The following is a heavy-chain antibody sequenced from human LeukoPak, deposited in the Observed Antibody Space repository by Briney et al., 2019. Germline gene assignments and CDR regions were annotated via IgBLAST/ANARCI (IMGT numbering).Heavy chain of an antibody. D-gene: IGHD5-24*01. Sequence: GASVKVSCKASGYTFTGYYMHWVRQAPGQGLEWMGWINPNSGGTNYAQKFQGRVTMTRDTSISTAYMELSRLRSDDTAAYYCARDKEMATIYDYWGQGTLVTVSS. CDR2: INPNSGGT. CDR3: ARDKEMATIYDY. J-gene: IGHJ4*02. CDR1: GYTFTGYY. V-gene: IGHV1-2*02.